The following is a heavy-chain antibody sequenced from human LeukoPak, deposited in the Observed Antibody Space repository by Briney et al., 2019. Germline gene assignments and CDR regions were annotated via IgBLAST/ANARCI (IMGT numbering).Heavy chain of an antibody. CDR2: INPNSGGT. D-gene: IGHD3-16*01. CDR1: GYAFTGYY. Sequence: ASVKVSCKASGYAFTGYYMHWVRQAPGQGLEWMGRINPNSGGTNYAQKFQGRVTMTRDTSISTAYMELSRLRSDDTAVYYCAREGAYLNAFDIWGQGTMVTVSS. CDR3: AREGAYLNAFDI. V-gene: IGHV1-2*06. J-gene: IGHJ3*02.